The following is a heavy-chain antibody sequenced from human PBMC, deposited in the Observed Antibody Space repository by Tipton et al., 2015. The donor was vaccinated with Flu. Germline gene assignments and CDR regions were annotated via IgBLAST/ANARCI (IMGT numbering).Heavy chain of an antibody. D-gene: IGHD3-10*01. CDR1: GYTFTNFW. CDR3: ARRLSLGELFDY. J-gene: IGHJ4*02. CDR2: IYPGDSDT. Sequence: QLVQSGAEVKKPGESLKISCKGSGYTFTNFWIGWVRQMPGKGLEWMGIIYPGDSDTRYSPSFQGQVTISVDKSINTTYLQWNILKASDNAMYYCARRLSLGELFDYWGQGTLVT. V-gene: IGHV5-51*01.